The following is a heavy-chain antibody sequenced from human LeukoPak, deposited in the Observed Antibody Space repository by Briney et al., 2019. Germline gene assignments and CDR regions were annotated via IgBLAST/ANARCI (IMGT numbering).Heavy chain of an antibody. CDR1: GFTFSSYG. D-gene: IGHD4-17*01. Sequence: AGGSLRLSCTACGFTFSSYGMHGVRQAPGKGLEWVSYISSSGSAIYYPDSVKGRFTISRDNAKNSLYLQMNRLRAEDTAVYYCARDQDDYGDYWYFYLWGRGTLVTVSS. J-gene: IGHJ2*01. CDR3: ARDQDDYGDYWYFYL. CDR2: ISSSGSAI. V-gene: IGHV3-48*04.